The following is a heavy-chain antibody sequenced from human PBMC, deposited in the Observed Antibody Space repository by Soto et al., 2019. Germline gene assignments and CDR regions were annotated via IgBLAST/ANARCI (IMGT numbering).Heavy chain of an antibody. CDR3: ARGPYSSSWYDAFDI. V-gene: IGHV3-21*01. CDR2: ISSSSSYI. CDR1: GFTFSSYI. Sequence: PGGSLRLSCAASGFTFSSYIMNWVRQSPGKGLEWVSSISSSSSYIHYADSVKGRFTISRDNAKNSLYLQMNSLRAEDTAVYYCARGPYSSSWYDAFDIWGQGTMVTVSS. D-gene: IGHD6-13*01. J-gene: IGHJ3*02.